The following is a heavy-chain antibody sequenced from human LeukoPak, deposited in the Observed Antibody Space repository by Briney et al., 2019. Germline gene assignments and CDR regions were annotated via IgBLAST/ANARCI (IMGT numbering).Heavy chain of an antibody. CDR3: ARGRQHWYYMDV. D-gene: IGHD1-1*01. CDR2: MNPNSGNT. J-gene: IGHJ6*03. CDR1: GYTFTSYD. V-gene: IGHV1-8*01. Sequence: ASVKVSRKASGYTFTSYDINWVRQATGQGLEWMGWMNPNSGNTGYAQKFQGRVTMTRNTSISTAYMELSSLRSEDTAVYYCARGRQHWYYMDVWGKGTTVTISS.